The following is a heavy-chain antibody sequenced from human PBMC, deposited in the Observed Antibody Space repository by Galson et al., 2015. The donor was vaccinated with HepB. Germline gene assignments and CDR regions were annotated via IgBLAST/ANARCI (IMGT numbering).Heavy chain of an antibody. CDR1: GYTFTSYG. CDR3: AREANDILTGWSTEFDY. V-gene: IGHV1-18*04. J-gene: IGHJ4*02. CDR2: ISAYNGNT. Sequence: SVKVSCKASGYTFTSYGISWVRQAPGQGLEWMGWISAYNGNTNYAQKLQGGVTMTTDTSTSTAYMELRSLRSDDTAVYYCAREANDILTGWSTEFDYWGQGTLVTVSS. D-gene: IGHD3-9*01.